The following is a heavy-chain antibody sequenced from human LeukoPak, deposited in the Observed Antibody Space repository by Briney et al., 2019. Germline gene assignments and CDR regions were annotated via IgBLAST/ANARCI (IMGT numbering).Heavy chain of an antibody. V-gene: IGHV3-21*01. CDR2: ISSSSSYI. CDR3: ARDGRRIAAAGTDY. J-gene: IGHJ4*02. CDR1: GFTFSSYS. Sequence: GGSLRLSRAASGFTFSSYSINWVRQAPGKGLEWVSSISSSSSYIYYADSVKGRFTISRDNAKHSLYLQMNSLRAEDTAVYYCARDGRRIAAAGTDYWGQGTLVTVSS. D-gene: IGHD6-13*01.